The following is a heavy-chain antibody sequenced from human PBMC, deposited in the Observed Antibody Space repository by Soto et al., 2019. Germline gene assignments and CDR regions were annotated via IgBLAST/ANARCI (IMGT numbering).Heavy chain of an antibody. J-gene: IGHJ6*02. V-gene: IGHV3-33*01. D-gene: IGHD6-13*01. CDR2: IWYDGSNK. CDR1: GFTFSSYG. CDR3: ARDRAAAGTQGDYYYYYGMDV. Sequence: GGSLRLSCAASGFTFSSYGMHWVRQAPGKGLEWVAVIWYDGSNKYYADSVKGRFTISRDNSKNTLYLQMNSLRAEDTAVYYCARDRAAAGTQGDYYYYYGMDVWGQGTTVTVSS.